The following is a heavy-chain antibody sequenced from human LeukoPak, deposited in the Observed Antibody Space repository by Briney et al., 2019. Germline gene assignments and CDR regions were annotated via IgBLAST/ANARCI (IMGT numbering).Heavy chain of an antibody. V-gene: IGHV3-30*03. CDR3: ARDRIKTVTAHFDY. CDR1: GFTFSSYG. J-gene: IGHJ4*02. D-gene: IGHD2-21*02. CDR2: ISYDGSNK. Sequence: PGGSLRLSCAASGFTFSSYGMHWVRQAPGKGLEWVAVISYDGSNKYYADPVKGRFTISRDNSKNTLYLQMNSLRAEVTAVYYCARDRIKTVTAHFDYWGQGTLVTVSS.